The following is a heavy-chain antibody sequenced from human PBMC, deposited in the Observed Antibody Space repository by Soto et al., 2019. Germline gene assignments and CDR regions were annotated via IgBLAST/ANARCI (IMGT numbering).Heavy chain of an antibody. CDR2: ISSNGGST. CDR1: GFTFISYS. V-gene: IGHV3-64D*06. Sequence: PVVSLILSCSASGFTFISYSIHWFLQAPVKGLEYVSAISSNGGSTYYADSVKCRFTISRDNSKNTLYLQMSSLRAEDTAVYYCVNLKPLLEWYNGMDVWGQRTTVTVSS. CDR3: VNLKPLLEWYNGMDV. D-gene: IGHD3-3*01. J-gene: IGHJ6*02.